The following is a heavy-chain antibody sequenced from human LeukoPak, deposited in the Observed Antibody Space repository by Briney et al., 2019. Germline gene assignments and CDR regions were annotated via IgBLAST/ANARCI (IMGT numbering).Heavy chain of an antibody. CDR3: ARDPDSSSPQSDY. J-gene: IGHJ4*02. V-gene: IGHV1-2*02. CDR2: INPNSGGT. Sequence: ASVKVSCKASGYTFTGYYMHWVRQAPGQGLEWMGWINPNSGGTNYAQMFQGRVTMTRDTSISTAYMELSRLRSDDTAVYYCARDPDSSSPQSDYWGQGTLVTVSS. D-gene: IGHD6-6*01. CDR1: GYTFTGYY.